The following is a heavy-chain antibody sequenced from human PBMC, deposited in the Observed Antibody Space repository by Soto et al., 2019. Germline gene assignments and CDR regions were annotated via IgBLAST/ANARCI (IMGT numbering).Heavy chain of an antibody. D-gene: IGHD2-15*01. CDR1: GGSISSGAYY. CDR3: ARERTDATGVFGMDV. J-gene: IGHJ6*02. V-gene: IGHV4-31*03. Sequence: QVQLQESGPGLVKPSQTLSLTCTVSGGSISSGAYYWTWIRQHPGKGLEWIGYIYDSRSTYYNPSLKSRLTISVDTSKNQVSLKLSSVSAADTAVYYCARERTDATGVFGMDVWGQGTTVTVSS. CDR2: IYDSRST.